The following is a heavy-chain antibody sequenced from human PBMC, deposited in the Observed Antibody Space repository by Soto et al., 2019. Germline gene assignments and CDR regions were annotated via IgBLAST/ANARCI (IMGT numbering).Heavy chain of an antibody. CDR1: GGTFSSYA. J-gene: IGHJ5*02. CDR2: IIPIFGTA. V-gene: IGHV1-69*13. Sequence: GASVKVSCKASGGTFSSYAISWVRQAPGQGLEWMGGIIPIFGTANYAQKFQGRVTITADESTSTAYMELSSLRSEDTAVYYCAADYYDSRGFPLWFDPWGQGTLVTVSS. D-gene: IGHD3-22*01. CDR3: AADYYDSRGFPLWFDP.